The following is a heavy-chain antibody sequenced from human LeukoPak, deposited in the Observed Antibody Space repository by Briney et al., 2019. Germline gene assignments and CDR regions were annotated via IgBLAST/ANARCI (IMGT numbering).Heavy chain of an antibody. CDR2: IWYDGSNK. Sequence: GGSPRLSCAASGFTFSSYGMHWVRQAPGKGLEWVAVIWYDGSNKYYADSVKGRFTISRDNSKNTLYLQMNSLRAEDTAVYYCAKDRGKQQLVQFSMDVWGKGTTVTVSS. V-gene: IGHV3-33*06. J-gene: IGHJ6*03. D-gene: IGHD6-13*01. CDR1: GFTFSSYG. CDR3: AKDRGKQQLVQFSMDV.